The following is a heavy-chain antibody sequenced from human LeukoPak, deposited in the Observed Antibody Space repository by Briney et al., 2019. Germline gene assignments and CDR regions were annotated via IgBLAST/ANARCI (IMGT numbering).Heavy chain of an antibody. J-gene: IGHJ4*02. CDR2: IIPIFGTA. D-gene: IGHD3-3*01. CDR1: GGNFSSYA. V-gene: IGHV1-69*13. CDR3: ARVLAAAFSDY. Sequence: SVKVSCKASGGNFSSYAINWVRQAPGQGLEWMGGIIPIFGTAKYAQKFQGRVTITADESTSAAYMGLSSLRYEDTAVYYCARVLAAAFSDYWGQGTLVTVSS.